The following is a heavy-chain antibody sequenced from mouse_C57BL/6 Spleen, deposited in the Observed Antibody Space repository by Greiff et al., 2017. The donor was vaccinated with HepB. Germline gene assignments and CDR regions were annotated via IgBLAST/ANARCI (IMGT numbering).Heavy chain of an antibody. CDR2: IWGDGST. J-gene: IGHJ4*01. D-gene: IGHD2-5*01. CDR3: AKTTIVTDYYAMDY. Sequence: VKVVESGPGLVAPSQSLSITCTVSGFSLTSYGVSWVRQPPGKGLEWLGVIWGDGSTNYHSALISRLSISKDNSKSQVFLKLNSLQTDDTATYYCAKTTIVTDYYAMDYWGQGTSVTVSS. CDR1: GFSLTSYG. V-gene: IGHV2-3*01.